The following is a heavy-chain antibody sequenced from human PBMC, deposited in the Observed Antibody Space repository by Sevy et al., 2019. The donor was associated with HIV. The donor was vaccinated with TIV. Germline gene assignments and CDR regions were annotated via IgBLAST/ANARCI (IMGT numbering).Heavy chain of an antibody. CDR3: ARPYCDGDCYSGYYFDY. D-gene: IGHD2-21*02. CDR2: IYPGDSDP. CDR1: GYSFTSYW. J-gene: IGHJ4*02. V-gene: IGHV5-51*01. Sequence: GESLKISCKGSGYSFTSYWIGWVRQMPGKGLEWMGIIYPGDSDPRYSPSFQGQVTISADQSISTAYLQWTSLKASDTAMYYCARPYCDGDCYSGYYFDYWGQGTLVTVSS.